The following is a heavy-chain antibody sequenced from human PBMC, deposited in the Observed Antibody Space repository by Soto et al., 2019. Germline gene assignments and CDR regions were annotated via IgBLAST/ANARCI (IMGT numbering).Heavy chain of an antibody. J-gene: IGHJ3*02. CDR1: GFSFSDYY. Sequence: GLSMRLSCAASGFSFSDYYRSWIPQAPGKGLEWVSYISSSGSTIYYADSVKGRFTISRDNAKNSLYLQMNSLRAEDTAVYYSARAQWELLLDAFDIWGQGTMVTVSS. D-gene: IGHD1-26*01. CDR3: ARAQWELLLDAFDI. CDR2: ISSSGSTI. V-gene: IGHV3-11*01.